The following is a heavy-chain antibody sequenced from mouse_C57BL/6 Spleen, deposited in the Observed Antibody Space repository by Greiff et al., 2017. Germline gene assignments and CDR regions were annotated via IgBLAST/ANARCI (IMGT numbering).Heavy chain of an antibody. CDR3: APFITPHWYFDV. V-gene: IGHV1-53*01. J-gene: IGHJ1*03. CDR2: INPSNGGT. CDR1: GYTFTSYW. Sequence: VQLQQPGTELVKPGASVKLSCKASGYTFTSYWMHWVKQRPGQGLEWIGNINPSNGGTNYNEKFKSKATLTVDKSSSTAYMQLSSRTSEDSAVYYCAPFITPHWYFDVWGTGTTVTVSS. D-gene: IGHD1-1*01.